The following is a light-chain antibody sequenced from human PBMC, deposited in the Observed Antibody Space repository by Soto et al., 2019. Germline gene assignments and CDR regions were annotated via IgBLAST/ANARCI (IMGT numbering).Light chain of an antibody. J-gene: IGKJ5*01. CDR3: QQRSNWPRT. V-gene: IGKV3D-20*02. CDR1: QNLGTLY. CDR2: SAS. Sequence: EIVLTQSPGTLSLSPGERGTLSCRASQNLGTLYLAWFQQKSGQAPRLLIYSASRRATGIPDRFTGSGSGTDFTLTINRVEPEDFAVYYCQQRSNWPRTFGQGTRLEI.